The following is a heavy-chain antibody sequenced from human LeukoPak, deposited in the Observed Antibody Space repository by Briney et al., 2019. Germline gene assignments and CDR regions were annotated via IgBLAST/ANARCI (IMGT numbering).Heavy chain of an antibody. D-gene: IGHD6-13*01. Sequence: PGGSLRLSCAASGFTFSSYAMHWVRQAPGKGLEWVAVISYDGSNKYYADSVKGRFTISRDNSKNTLYLQMNSLRAEDTAVYYCARYIAAAGLDYWGQGTLVTVSS. V-gene: IGHV3-30*04. CDR3: ARYIAAAGLDY. CDR1: GFTFSSYA. J-gene: IGHJ4*02. CDR2: ISYDGSNK.